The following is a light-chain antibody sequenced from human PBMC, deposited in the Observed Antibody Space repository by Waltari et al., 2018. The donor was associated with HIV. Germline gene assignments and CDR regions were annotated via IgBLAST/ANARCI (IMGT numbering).Light chain of an antibody. V-gene: IGKV3-15*01. J-gene: IGKJ3*01. Sequence: RATLSCRASQSVSSKLVWYQQKPGQAPRLLIYGASTRATGIPDRFSGSGSETESTLTISSLQSEDFAVYYCQQYDKWPLAFGPGTKVDIK. CDR2: GAS. CDR3: QQYDKWPLA. CDR1: QSVSSK.